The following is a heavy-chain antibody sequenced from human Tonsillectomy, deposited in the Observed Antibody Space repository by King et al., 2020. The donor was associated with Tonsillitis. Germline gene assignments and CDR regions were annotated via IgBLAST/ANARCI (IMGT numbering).Heavy chain of an antibody. CDR1: GYSISSGHY. Sequence: QLQESGPGLAQSSETLSLTCSVSGYSISSGHYWGWIRQSPTKGLEWIGNVFHTGSTNYNPSLKSRVAISVDTSKNHFSLAIHSVTAADTAVYYCAREGAVAVHYFVPWGEGTLVTVSS. J-gene: IGHJ5*02. CDR3: AREGAVAVHYFVP. CDR2: VFHTGST. V-gene: IGHV4-38-2*02. D-gene: IGHD3-10*02.